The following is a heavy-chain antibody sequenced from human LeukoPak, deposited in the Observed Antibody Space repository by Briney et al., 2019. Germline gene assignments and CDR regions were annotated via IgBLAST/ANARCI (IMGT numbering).Heavy chain of an antibody. V-gene: IGHV3-30*02. CDR2: IRSDGSNK. D-gene: IGHD2-21*02. CDR1: GFTFGSYG. Sequence: GGSLRLSCAASGFTFGSYGMHWVRQAPGKGLEWVTFIRSDGSNKYYADSVKGRFTISRDNSKNTLYLQMNTLRADDTVVYYCAKGVKYIVMVTAQHYFDYWGQGTLVTVSS. J-gene: IGHJ4*02. CDR3: AKGVKYIVMVTAQHYFDY.